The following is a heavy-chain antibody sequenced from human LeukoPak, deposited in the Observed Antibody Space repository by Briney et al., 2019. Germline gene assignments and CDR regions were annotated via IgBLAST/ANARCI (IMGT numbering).Heavy chain of an antibody. CDR1: GYTFTGYY. CDR2: INPDSGGT. Sequence: ASVKVSCKASGYTFTGYYMHWVRQAPGQGLEWMGWINPDSGGTNYAQKFQGRVTITADESTSTAYMDLSSLRSEDTAVYYCARAGYCSSTSCYVARGWKYYYYYMDVWGKGTTVTISS. D-gene: IGHD2-2*01. V-gene: IGHV1-2*02. J-gene: IGHJ6*03. CDR3: ARAGYCSSTSCYVARGWKYYYYYMDV.